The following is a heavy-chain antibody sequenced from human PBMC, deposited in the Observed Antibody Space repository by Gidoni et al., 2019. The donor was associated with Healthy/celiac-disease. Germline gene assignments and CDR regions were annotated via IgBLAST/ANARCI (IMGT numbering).Heavy chain of an antibody. J-gene: IGHJ4*02. CDR2: IDPSYSYT. D-gene: IGHD6-13*01. V-gene: IGHV5-10-1*03. CDR3: ARHSGEHQLAYY. CDR1: GYSFTRYW. Sequence: EVQLVQSGAAVKQPGESLRLSCKGSGYSFTRYWISWVRQMPGKGLEWMGRIDPSYSYTNDSPSFQGHVTISADKSISTAYLQWSSLKASDTAMYYCARHSGEHQLAYYWGQGTLVTVSS.